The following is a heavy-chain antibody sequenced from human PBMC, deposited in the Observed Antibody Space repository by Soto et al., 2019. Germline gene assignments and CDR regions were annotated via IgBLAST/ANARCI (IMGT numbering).Heavy chain of an antibody. V-gene: IGHV1-69*13. D-gene: IGHD5-18*01. CDR2: IILPFGTP. J-gene: IGHJ4*02. CDR1: GGTFSNYA. Sequence: ASVKVSCKASGGTFSNYAISWVRQAPGQGLEWMGGIILPFGTPNYAQKFQGRVTITADESMTTAYMELSGLRSEDTAVYYCVKILQYSYGLPHWGQGTLVTVSS. CDR3: VKILQYSYGLPH.